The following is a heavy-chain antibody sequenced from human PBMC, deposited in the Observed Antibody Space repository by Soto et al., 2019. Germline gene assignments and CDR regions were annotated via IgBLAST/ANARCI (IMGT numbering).Heavy chain of an antibody. V-gene: IGHV4-31*03. Sequence: QVQLQESGPGLVKPSQTLSLTCTVSGGSISSGGYYWSWIRQHPGKGLDWIGYIYYSGSTYYNPSLKSRVTISVDTSKTQFSLKLSSVTAEDTAVYYCARTFNSLRYFDWDPRLGGWDYWGQGTLVTVSS. D-gene: IGHD3-9*01. CDR1: GGSISSGGYY. CDR2: IYYSGST. J-gene: IGHJ4*02. CDR3: ARTFNSLRYFDWDPRLGGWDY.